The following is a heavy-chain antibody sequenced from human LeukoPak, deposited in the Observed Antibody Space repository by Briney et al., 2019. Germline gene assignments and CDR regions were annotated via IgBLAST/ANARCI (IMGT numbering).Heavy chain of an antibody. CDR1: GVSIGSTHYY. CDR2: IYYSGST. J-gene: IGHJ4*02. Sequence: SQTLSLTCTVSGVSIGSTHYYWGWIRQPPGKGLEWIGSIYYSGSTYYNPSLKSRVTISVDTSKNQFSLKLSSVTAADTAVYYCVCSGWFLYWGQGTLVTVSS. D-gene: IGHD6-19*01. V-gene: IGHV4-39*07. CDR3: VCSGWFLY.